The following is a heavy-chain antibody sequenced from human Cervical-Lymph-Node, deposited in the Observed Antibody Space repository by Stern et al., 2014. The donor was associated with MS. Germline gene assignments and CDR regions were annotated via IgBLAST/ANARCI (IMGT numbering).Heavy chain of an antibody. CDR1: GFTFNDYA. CDR3: AKGIRVTGAGYGVDV. D-gene: IGHD6-19*01. CDR2: GSGSGGNT. V-gene: IGHV3-23*04. J-gene: IGHJ6*02. Sequence: EVQLVESGGGLVQPGGSLRLSCAASGFTFNDYAMTWVRQAPGKGLEWVSSGSGSGGNTFYADSVKGRVTISRDNSKDIVYLQMNSLRAEDTAVYYCAKGIRVTGAGYGVDVWGQGTTVIVSS.